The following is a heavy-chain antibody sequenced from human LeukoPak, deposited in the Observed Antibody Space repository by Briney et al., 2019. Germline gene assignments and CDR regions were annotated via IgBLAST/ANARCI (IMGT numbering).Heavy chain of an antibody. CDR2: IYYSGST. D-gene: IGHD3-9*01. J-gene: IGHJ3*02. CDR1: GGSISSSSYY. V-gene: IGHV4-39*07. Sequence: SETLSLTCTVSGGSISSSSYYWGWIRQPPGKGLEWIGSIYYSGSTYYNPSLKSRVTISVDTSKNQFSLKLSSVTAADTAVYYCARDREYYDILTASAHGAFDIWGQGTMVTVSS. CDR3: ARDREYYDILTASAHGAFDI.